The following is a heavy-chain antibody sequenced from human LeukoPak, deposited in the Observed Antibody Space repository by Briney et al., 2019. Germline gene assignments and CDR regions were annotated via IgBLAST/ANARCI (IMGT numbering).Heavy chain of an antibody. Sequence: SETLSLTCTVSGYSISTGYYWDWVRQPPGKGLEWIGTFYHGGSTYYNPPLKSRLTISADTSKNQFSLRLSSVTAADTAVYYCVRVDNGGNYFDYWGQGTLVTVSS. CDR3: VRVDNGGNYFDY. D-gene: IGHD4-23*01. J-gene: IGHJ4*02. V-gene: IGHV4-38-2*02. CDR2: FYHGGST. CDR1: GYSISTGYY.